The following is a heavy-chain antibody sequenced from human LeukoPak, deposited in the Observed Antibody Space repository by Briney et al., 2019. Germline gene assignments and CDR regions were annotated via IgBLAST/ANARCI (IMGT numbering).Heavy chain of an antibody. CDR3: ARDLTDRSGGSCLDAFDI. Sequence: PGGSLRLSCAASGLTVSSNYMSWVRQAPGKGLEWVSVIYSGGSTYYADSVKGRFTISRDNSKNTLYLQMNSLRAEDTAVYYCARDLTDRSGGSCLDAFDIWGQGTMVTVSS. CDR1: GLTVSSNY. J-gene: IGHJ3*02. V-gene: IGHV3-53*01. D-gene: IGHD2-15*01. CDR2: IYSGGST.